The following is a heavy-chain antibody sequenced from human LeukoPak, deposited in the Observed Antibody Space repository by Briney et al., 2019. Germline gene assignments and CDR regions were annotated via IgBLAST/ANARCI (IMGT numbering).Heavy chain of an antibody. V-gene: IGHV3-53*01. CDR3: ARSWYSGSYYDY. CDR1: GFTVSSNY. CDR2: IYSGGST. J-gene: IGHJ4*02. D-gene: IGHD1-26*01. Sequence: GGSLRLSCAASGFTVSSNYMSWVRQAPGKGLEWVSVIYSGGSTYYADSVKGRFTLSRDNSKNTLYLQMNSLRAEDTAVYYCARSWYSGSYYDYWGQGTLVTVSS.